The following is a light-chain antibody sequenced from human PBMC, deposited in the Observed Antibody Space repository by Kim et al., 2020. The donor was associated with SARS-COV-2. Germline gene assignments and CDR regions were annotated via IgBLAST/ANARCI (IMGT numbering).Light chain of an antibody. V-gene: IGLV2-14*03. CDR3: SSYSGTTSPAWV. CDR2: DFS. Sequence: SITLSRTGGHSDVGGYHYVSWYRHHPGKAPNLLIYDFSYLPAGVPGRFSGSKAGDTASLTISGLQAEDEADYYCSSYSGTTSPAWVLAGGTQRTVL. CDR1: HSDVGGYHY. J-gene: IGLJ3*02.